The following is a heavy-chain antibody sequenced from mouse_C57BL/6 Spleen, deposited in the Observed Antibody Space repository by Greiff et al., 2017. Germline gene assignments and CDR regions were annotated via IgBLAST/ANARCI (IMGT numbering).Heavy chain of an antibody. V-gene: IGHV14-4*01. CDR2: IDPENGDT. CDR3: TTVDSSGRAY. Sequence: VQLQQSGAELVRPGASVKLSCTASGFNIKDDYMHWVKQRPEQGLEWIGWIDPENGDTEYASKFQGKATITADTSSNTAYLQLSSLTSEDTAVYYCTTVDSSGRAYWGQGTLVTVSA. J-gene: IGHJ3*01. CDR1: GFNIKDDY. D-gene: IGHD3-2*02.